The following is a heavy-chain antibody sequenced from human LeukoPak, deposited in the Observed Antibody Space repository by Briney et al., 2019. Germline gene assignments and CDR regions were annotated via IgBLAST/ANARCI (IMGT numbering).Heavy chain of an antibody. Sequence: PGGSLRLSCAASGLTFSSYSMNWVRQAPGKGLEWVSFISTSSSYIHNADSVKGRFTISRDNAENSLYLQMNSLRAEDTAVYYCARAAIAAARIYYYMDVWGNGTTVTVSS. V-gene: IGHV3-21*01. CDR1: GLTFSSYS. CDR2: ISTSSSYI. CDR3: ARAAIAAARIYYYMDV. D-gene: IGHD6-13*01. J-gene: IGHJ6*03.